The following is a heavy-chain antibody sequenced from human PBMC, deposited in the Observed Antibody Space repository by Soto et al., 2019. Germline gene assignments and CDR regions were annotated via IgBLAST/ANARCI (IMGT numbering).Heavy chain of an antibody. D-gene: IGHD3-16*01. J-gene: IGHJ6*04. CDR3: AKMIRPDYYYYGMDV. CDR1: GFTFSSYG. CDR2: ISDDGSTK. Sequence: QVQLVESGGGVVQPGRSLRLSCAASGFTFSSYGMHWVRQAPGKGLEWVAVISDDGSTKYYADSVKGRFTISRDNSKNTLNLQMNSLRAEDTAVYYCAKMIRPDYYYYGMDVWGKGTTVTVSS. V-gene: IGHV3-30*18.